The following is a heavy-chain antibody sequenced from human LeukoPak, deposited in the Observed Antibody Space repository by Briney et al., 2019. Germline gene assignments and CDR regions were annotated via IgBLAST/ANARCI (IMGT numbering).Heavy chain of an antibody. CDR2: IKEDGSMT. V-gene: IGHV3-7*03. CDR3: ARGGGLDV. CDR1: GFTFSTYW. J-gene: IGHJ6*02. D-gene: IGHD3-16*01. Sequence: GGSLRLSCAASGFTFSTYWMTWVRQAPGKGLEWVAHIKEDGSMTRSIDSVKGRFTISRDNAKSSLYLQMSNLRAEDTAVYFCARGGGLDVWGQGATVTVSS.